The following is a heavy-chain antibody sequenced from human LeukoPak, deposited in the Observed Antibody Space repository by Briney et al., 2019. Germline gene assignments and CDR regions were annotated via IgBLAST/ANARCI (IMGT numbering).Heavy chain of an antibody. D-gene: IGHD4-11*01. CDR3: ASYRRGYFDY. Sequence: GESLKISCKGSGYFFTSYWIGWVRQMPGKGLEWMGIIYPSDSDTKYSPSFQGQVTISADKSISTAYLQWSSLQASDTAMYYCASYRRGYFDYWGQGTLVTVSS. CDR1: GYFFTSYW. V-gene: IGHV5-51*01. J-gene: IGHJ4*02. CDR2: IYPSDSDT.